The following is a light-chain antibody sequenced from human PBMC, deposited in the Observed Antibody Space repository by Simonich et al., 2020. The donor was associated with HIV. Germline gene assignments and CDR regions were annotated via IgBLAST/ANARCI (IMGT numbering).Light chain of an antibody. CDR1: QSVSSN. CDR2: GAS. CDR3: QQRSNWRT. J-gene: IGKJ1*01. Sequence: EIVMTQSPATLSVSPGERATLSCRASQSVSSNVARYQQKPGQAPRLLIYGASGRATGIPDRFSGSGSGTDFTLTISRLEPEDFAVYYCQQRSNWRTFGQGTKVEIK. V-gene: IGKV3D-20*02.